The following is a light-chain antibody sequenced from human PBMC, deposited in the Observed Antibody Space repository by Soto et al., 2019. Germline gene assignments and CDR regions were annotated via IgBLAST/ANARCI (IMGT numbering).Light chain of an antibody. V-gene: IGKV1D-16*01. J-gene: IGKJ4*01. CDR3: QQYHSYPT. Sequence: DIQMTQSPSSLSASVGDRVTITCRASQNIDRYLAWYQQKSDKAPKSLIYGATSLQSRVPSRFSGSVSRTDFTLTISSLQPEDFATYYCQQYHSYPTFGGGTKVEIQ. CDR2: GAT. CDR1: QNIDRY.